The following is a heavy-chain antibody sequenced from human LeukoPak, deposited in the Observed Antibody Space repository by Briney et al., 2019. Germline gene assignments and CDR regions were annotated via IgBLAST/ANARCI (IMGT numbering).Heavy chain of an antibody. D-gene: IGHD2/OR15-2a*01. CDR1: GGSISSGSYY. CDR3: ARDLGFSTYYFDY. Sequence: SETLSLTCTVSGGSISSGSYYWSWIRQPAGKGLEWIGRIYTSGSTNYNPSLKSRFTISVDTSKNKFSLKLSSVTAADTAVYYCARDLGFSTYYFDYWGQGTLVTVSS. J-gene: IGHJ4*02. CDR2: IYTSGST. V-gene: IGHV4-61*02.